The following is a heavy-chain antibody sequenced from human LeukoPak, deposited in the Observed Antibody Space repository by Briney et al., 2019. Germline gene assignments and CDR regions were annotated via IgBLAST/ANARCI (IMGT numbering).Heavy chain of an antibody. J-gene: IGHJ3*02. Sequence: ASVKVSCKVSGYTLTELSMHWVRQAPGKGLEWMGGFDPEDGETIYAQKFQSRVTMTEDTSTDTAYMELSSLRSEDTAVYYCATDPVAGTGNDAFDIWGQGTMVTVSS. V-gene: IGHV1-24*01. CDR1: GYTLTELS. CDR2: FDPEDGET. D-gene: IGHD6-19*01. CDR3: ATDPVAGTGNDAFDI.